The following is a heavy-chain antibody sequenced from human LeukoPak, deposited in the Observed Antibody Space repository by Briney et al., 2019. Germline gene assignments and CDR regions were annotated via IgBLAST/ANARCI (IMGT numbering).Heavy chain of an antibody. Sequence: PSETLSLTCAVYGGSFSGYYWSWIRQPPGKGLEWIGEINHSGSTNYNPSLKSRVTISVDTSKNQFSLKLSSVTAADTAVYYCARGTYYDFWSGYPRRMYNWFDPWGQGTLVTVSS. CDR3: ARGTYYDFWSGYPRRMYNWFDP. J-gene: IGHJ5*02. CDR1: GGSFSGYY. V-gene: IGHV4-34*01. CDR2: INHSGST. D-gene: IGHD3-3*01.